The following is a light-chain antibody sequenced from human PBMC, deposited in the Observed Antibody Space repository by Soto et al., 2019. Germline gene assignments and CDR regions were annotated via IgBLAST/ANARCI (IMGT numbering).Light chain of an antibody. CDR3: AAWDDSLNGVV. V-gene: IGLV1-44*01. J-gene: IGLJ2*01. Sequence: QSVLTQPPSASGTPGQRVTISCSGSSSNIASNTVNWYQQFPGTAPKLLIYRNNQRPSGVPDRFSGSKSGTSASLAITGLQSEDEADYDCAAWDDSLNGVVFGGGTKLTVL. CDR2: RNN. CDR1: SSNIASNT.